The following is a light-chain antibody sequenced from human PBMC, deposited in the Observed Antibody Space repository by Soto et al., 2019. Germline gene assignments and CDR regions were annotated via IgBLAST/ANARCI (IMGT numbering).Light chain of an antibody. J-gene: IGLJ3*02. CDR1: SGYSSYI. Sequence: QSVLTQSSSASASLGSSVKLTCTLSSGYSSYIIAWHQQQPGKAPRYLMNLEGSGSYNKGSGIPDRFSGSSSGADRYLTISNLQSEDEADYYCETWDSNTRVFGGGTKVTVL. CDR3: ETWDSNTRV. CDR2: LEGSGSY. V-gene: IGLV4-60*03.